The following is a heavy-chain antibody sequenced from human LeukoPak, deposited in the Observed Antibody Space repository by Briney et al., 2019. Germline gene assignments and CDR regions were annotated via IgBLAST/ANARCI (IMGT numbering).Heavy chain of an antibody. CDR3: VRGTVSFDY. V-gene: IGHV4-59*12. Sequence: SETLSLTCTVSGGSISSYYWSWIRQPPGKGLEWIGYIYYSGSTNYNPSLKSRSTISVDTSKNQFALKLSSVTAADTAVYYCVRGTVSFDYWGQGTLVTVSS. J-gene: IGHJ4*02. D-gene: IGHD3/OR15-3a*01. CDR2: IYYSGST. CDR1: GGSISSYY.